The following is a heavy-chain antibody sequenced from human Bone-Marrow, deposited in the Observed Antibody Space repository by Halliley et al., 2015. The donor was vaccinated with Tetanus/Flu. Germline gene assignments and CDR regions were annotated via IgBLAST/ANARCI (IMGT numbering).Heavy chain of an antibody. J-gene: IGHJ6*02. CDR1: GYSFTNYW. CDR3: ARGTVFGVVLDV. Sequence: VQLVQSGAEVKKPGESLRISCKGSGYSFTNYWVGWVRQMPGKGLEWMGIIFPHDSETRYSPSFEGQVTMSADKSLYTAYLQWSSLRASDSGIYYCARGTVFGVVLDVWGQGTSVTVSS. D-gene: IGHD3-3*01. CDR2: IFPHDSET. V-gene: IGHV5-51*01.